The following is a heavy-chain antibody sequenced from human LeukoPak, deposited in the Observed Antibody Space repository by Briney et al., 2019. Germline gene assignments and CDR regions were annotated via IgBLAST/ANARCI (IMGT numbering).Heavy chain of an antibody. Sequence: ASVKVSCKASGYTSTSYGISWVRQAPGQGLEWMGWISAYNGNTNYAQKLQGRVTMTTDTSTSTAYMELSSLGSDDTAVYYCVREGAVALKHFDLWGQGTLLTVSS. D-gene: IGHD6-19*01. CDR3: VREGAVALKHFDL. CDR1: GYTSTSYG. V-gene: IGHV1-18*01. CDR2: ISAYNGNT. J-gene: IGHJ4*02.